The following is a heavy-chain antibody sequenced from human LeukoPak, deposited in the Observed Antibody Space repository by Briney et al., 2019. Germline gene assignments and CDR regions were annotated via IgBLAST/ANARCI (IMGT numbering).Heavy chain of an antibody. V-gene: IGHV4-34*01. CDR1: GGSFSGYY. Sequence: SETLSLTCAVYGGSFSGYYWSWIRQPPGKGLEWIGEINHSGSTNYNPSLKSRVTISVDTSKNQFSLKLSSVTAADTAVYYCARVQLWRRSYLDYWGQGTLVTVSS. CDR3: ARVQLWRRSYLDY. J-gene: IGHJ4*02. CDR2: INHSGST. D-gene: IGHD5-18*01.